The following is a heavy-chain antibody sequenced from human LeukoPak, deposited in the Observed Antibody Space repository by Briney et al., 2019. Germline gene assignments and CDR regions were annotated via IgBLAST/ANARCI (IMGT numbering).Heavy chain of an antibody. V-gene: IGHV1-46*01. J-gene: IGHJ6*02. D-gene: IGHD3-3*01. CDR1: GYTFTSYY. CDR3: AREIYDFWSGSPPAV. CDR2: INPSGGGT. Sequence: ASVKVSCKASGYTFTSYYMHWVRQAPGQGLEWMGIINPSGGGTSYAQKFQGRVTMTRDTSTSTVYMELSSLRSEDTAVYYCAREIYDFWSGSPPAVWGQGTTVTVSS.